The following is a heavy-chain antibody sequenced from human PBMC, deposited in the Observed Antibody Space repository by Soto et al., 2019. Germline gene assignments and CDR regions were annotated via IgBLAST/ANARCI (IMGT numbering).Heavy chain of an antibody. V-gene: IGHV3-30*19. Sequence: QVQLVESGGGVVQPGTSLRLSCAASGFRFKSFVMHWVRQAPGKGLEWVAFTSYDGNNKDYGDSVKGRFTVSRDNSQNTLHLQMDFLPQEDTALYYCARWGTTGGFDLWGQGTLVSVSS. CDR3: ARWGTTGGFDL. J-gene: IGHJ4*02. D-gene: IGHD3-16*01. CDR2: TSYDGNNK. CDR1: GFRFKSFV.